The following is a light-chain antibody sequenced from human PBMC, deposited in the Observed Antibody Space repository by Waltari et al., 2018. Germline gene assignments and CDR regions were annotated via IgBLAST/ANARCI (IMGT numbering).Light chain of an antibody. Sequence: SYVLTQPPSVSVAPRKAATITCGGDNIVSRSVHWYQQKPGRAPVLVISADDDRPSGVPGRFSGSNSGSTATLTISGVEAGDEADYFCQVWDNDSDHWVFGGGTKLTVL. CDR1: NIVSRS. J-gene: IGLJ3*02. V-gene: IGLV3-21*04. CDR2: ADD. CDR3: QVWDNDSDHWV.